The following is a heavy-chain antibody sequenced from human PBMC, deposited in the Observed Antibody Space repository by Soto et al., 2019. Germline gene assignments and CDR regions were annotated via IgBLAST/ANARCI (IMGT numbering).Heavy chain of an antibody. V-gene: IGHV5-51*01. CDR1: GYSFTSFW. J-gene: IGHJ4*02. Sequence: GESLKISCQGLGYSFTSFWIGWVRQMPGKGLEWMGIINPVDSDTRYSPSFQGQVTISVDKSITTAYLQWSSLKASDTAMYYCERGFFRPPSTPNFDYRGLGTLVTVSS. CDR2: INPVDSDT. D-gene: IGHD3-3*01. CDR3: ERGFFRPPSTPNFDY.